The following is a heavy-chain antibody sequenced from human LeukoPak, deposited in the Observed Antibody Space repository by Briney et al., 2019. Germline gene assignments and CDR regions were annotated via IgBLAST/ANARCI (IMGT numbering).Heavy chain of an antibody. CDR1: GFTFSSYG. Sequence: GGSLRLSCAASGFTFSSYGMHWVRQAPGKGLEWVAVIWYDGSNKYYADSVKGRFTISRDNSKNTLYLQMNSLRAEDTAVYYCAKTEMATIPVHWGQGTLVTVSS. J-gene: IGHJ4*02. CDR3: AKTEMATIPVH. V-gene: IGHV3-30*02. D-gene: IGHD5-24*01. CDR2: IWYDGSNK.